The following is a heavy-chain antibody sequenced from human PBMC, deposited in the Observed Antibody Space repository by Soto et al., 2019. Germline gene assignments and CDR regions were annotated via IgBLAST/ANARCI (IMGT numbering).Heavy chain of an antibody. J-gene: IGHJ5*02. CDR1: GGTFSSYA. D-gene: IGHD6-19*01. CDR2: IIPIFGTA. CDR3: ARDGDHSSGWYWFDP. V-gene: IGHV1-69*06. Sequence: QVQLVQSGAEVKKPGSSVTVSCTASGGTFSSYAISWVRQAPGQGLEWMGGIIPIFGTANYAQKFQGRVTITADKSTSTAYMELSSLRSEDTAVYYCARDGDHSSGWYWFDPWGQGTLVTVSS.